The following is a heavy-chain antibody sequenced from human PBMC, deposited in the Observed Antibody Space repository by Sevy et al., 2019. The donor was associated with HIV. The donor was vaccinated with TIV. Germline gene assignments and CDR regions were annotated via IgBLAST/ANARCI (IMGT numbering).Heavy chain of an antibody. Sequence: GGSLRLSCAASGFTFSSYWMSWVRQAPGKGLEWVANIKQDGGEKYYVNSVKGRLSISIDNAKNSLYLQMNSLRVEDTAVYHCARGPPRRVGSVGGMDVWGQGTTVTVSS. D-gene: IGHD1-26*01. CDR1: GFTFSSYW. V-gene: IGHV3-7*01. J-gene: IGHJ6*02. CDR2: IKQDGGEK. CDR3: ARGPPRRVGSVGGMDV.